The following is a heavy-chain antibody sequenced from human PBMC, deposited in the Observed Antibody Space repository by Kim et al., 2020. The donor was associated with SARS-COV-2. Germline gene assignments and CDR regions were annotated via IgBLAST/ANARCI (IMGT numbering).Heavy chain of an antibody. CDR2: INAGNGNT. D-gene: IGHD3-10*01. CDR1: GYTFTSYA. Sequence: ASVKVSCKASGYTFTSYAMHWVRQAPGQRLEWMGWINAGNGNTKYSQKFQGRVTITRDTSASTAYMELSSLRSEDTAVYYCARDHVLLWFGDHKTYYFDYWGQGTLVTVSS. J-gene: IGHJ4*02. V-gene: IGHV1-3*01. CDR3: ARDHVLLWFGDHKTYYFDY.